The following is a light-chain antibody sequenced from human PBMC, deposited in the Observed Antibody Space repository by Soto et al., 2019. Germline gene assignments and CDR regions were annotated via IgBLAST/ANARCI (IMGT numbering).Light chain of an antibody. V-gene: IGKV3-20*01. J-gene: IGKJ2*01. CDR2: GAS. CDR1: QSVSSSY. CDR3: QQYGSSAEYT. Sequence: EIVLTQSPGTLSLSPGERATLSCRASQSVSSSYLAWYQQTPGQAPRLLIYGASSRATGIPDRYSGSGSGTDFTLTISRLEPEDFEVYYCQQYGSSAEYTFGQGTKLEIK.